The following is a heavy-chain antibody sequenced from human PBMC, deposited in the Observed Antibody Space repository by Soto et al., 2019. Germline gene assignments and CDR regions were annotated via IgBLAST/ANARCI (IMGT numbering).Heavy chain of an antibody. V-gene: IGHV3-23*01. Sequence: EVQLLESGGGLVQPGGSLRLSCAASGFTFSSYAMTWVRQAPGKGLECVSAISASGGSTYYADSVKGRFTISRDKSKNTLYLQVNSLRAEDTAVYYCAKAVETVFYYYGLDVWGQGTTVTVSS. CDR1: GFTFSSYA. CDR3: AKAVETVFYYYGLDV. D-gene: IGHD6-19*01. J-gene: IGHJ6*02. CDR2: ISASGGST.